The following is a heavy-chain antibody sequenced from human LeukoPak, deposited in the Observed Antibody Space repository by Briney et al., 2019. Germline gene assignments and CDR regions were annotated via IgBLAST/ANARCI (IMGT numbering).Heavy chain of an antibody. Sequence: SVKVSCKASGGTFSSYAISWVRQAPGQGLEWMGRIIPILGIANYAQKFQGRVTITADKSTSTAYMELSSLRSEDTAAYYCARVAGSSAAAYDYWGQGTLVTVSS. J-gene: IGHJ4*02. V-gene: IGHV1-69*04. CDR1: GGTFSSYA. CDR3: ARVAGSSAAAYDY. CDR2: IIPILGIA. D-gene: IGHD6-13*01.